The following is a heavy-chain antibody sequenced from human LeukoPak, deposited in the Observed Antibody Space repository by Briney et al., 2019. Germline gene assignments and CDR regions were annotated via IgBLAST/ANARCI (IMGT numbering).Heavy chain of an antibody. V-gene: IGHV3-13*01. CDR3: AKDSVAVTGTGNIDY. CDR2: IGTLDDR. Sequence: GGSLRLSCVVSGFTLSRYDMHWVRQVTGREAEWVSAIGTLDDRYYADSVKGRFTISRDNSKNSLYLQMNSLRAEDTALYYCAKDSVAVTGTGNIDYWGQGTLVTVSS. D-gene: IGHD6-19*01. CDR1: GFTLSRYD. J-gene: IGHJ4*02.